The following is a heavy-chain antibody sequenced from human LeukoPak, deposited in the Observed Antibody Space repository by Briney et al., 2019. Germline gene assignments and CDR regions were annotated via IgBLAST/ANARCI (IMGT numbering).Heavy chain of an antibody. D-gene: IGHD5-24*01. CDR3: ARDEMATMFSFRNFDTFDI. J-gene: IGHJ3*02. Sequence: ASVKVSCKASGGTFSSYAISWVRQAPGQGLEWMGGIVPIFGTANYAQKFQGRVTITADKSTSTAYMELSSLRSEDTAVYYCARDEMATMFSFRNFDTFDIWGQGTMVTVSS. CDR2: IVPIFGTA. V-gene: IGHV1-69*06. CDR1: GGTFSSYA.